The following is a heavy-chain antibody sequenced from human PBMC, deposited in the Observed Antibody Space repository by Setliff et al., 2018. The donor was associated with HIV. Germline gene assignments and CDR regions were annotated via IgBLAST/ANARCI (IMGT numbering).Heavy chain of an antibody. CDR1: GFGFSGYF. V-gene: IGHV3-11*04. CDR2: IGYSGTPI. CDR3: ARLTRPGGYNYALDY. J-gene: IGHJ4*02. Sequence: PGGSLRLSCAASGFGFSGYFMSWIRQTPRKGLEWISYIGYSGTPIYYADSVKGRFAISRDNTRNSLYLQMSSLRAEDTAVYYCARLTRPGGYNYALDYWGQGTQVTVSS. D-gene: IGHD5-18*01.